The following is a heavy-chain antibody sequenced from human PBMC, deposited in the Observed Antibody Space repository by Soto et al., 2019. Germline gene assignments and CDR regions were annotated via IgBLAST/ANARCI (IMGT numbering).Heavy chain of an antibody. V-gene: IGHV3-30*18. CDR2: ISYDGSNK. CDR1: GFTFSSYV. D-gene: IGHD3-22*01. Sequence: GGSLRLSCAASGFTFSSYVMHWVRQAPGKGLEWVAVISYDGSNKYYADSVKGRFTISRDNSKNTLYLQMNSLRAEDTAVYYCAKDRLESSSGYYSGGFDYWGQGTLVTVSS. CDR3: AKDRLESSSGYYSGGFDY. J-gene: IGHJ4*02.